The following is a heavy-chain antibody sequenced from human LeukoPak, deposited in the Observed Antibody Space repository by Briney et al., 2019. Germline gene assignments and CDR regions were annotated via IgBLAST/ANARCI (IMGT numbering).Heavy chain of an antibody. V-gene: IGHV4-59*01. Sequence: SETLSLTCTVSGGSISSYYWSWIRQPPGKGLEWIGYIYYSGSTNYNPSLKSRVTISVDTSKNQFSLKLSSVTAADTAVYYCARDPYWDDAFDIWGQGTLVTVS. J-gene: IGHJ3*02. CDR2: IYYSGST. CDR1: GGSISSYY. D-gene: IGHD2-8*02. CDR3: ARDPYWDDAFDI.